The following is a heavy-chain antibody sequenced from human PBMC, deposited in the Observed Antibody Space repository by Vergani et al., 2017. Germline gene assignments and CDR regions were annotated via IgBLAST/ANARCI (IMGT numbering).Heavy chain of an antibody. J-gene: IGHJ6*04. CDR3: ARDSSITIFGVPLDV. D-gene: IGHD3-3*01. CDR2: IYYTGST. CDR1: GGSISSGGYY. Sequence: QVQLQESGPGLVKPSQTLSLTCAVSGGSISSGGYYWSWIRQPPGKGLEWIGYIYYTGSTYYNPSLKSRVTISEDTSKNQFSLKLSSVTAADTAVYYCARDSSITIFGVPLDVWGKGTTVTVSS. V-gene: IGHV4-30-4*01.